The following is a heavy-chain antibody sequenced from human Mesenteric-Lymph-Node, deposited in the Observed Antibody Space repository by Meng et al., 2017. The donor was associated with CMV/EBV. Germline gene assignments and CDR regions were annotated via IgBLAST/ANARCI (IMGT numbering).Heavy chain of an antibody. V-gene: IGHV1-8*02. J-gene: IGHJ4*02. D-gene: IGHD6-19*01. CDR2: MNPNSGNT. CDR3: ARGPSYSSGFPDC. CDR1: GYTFTSFD. Sequence: QEQLVQSGAEVKKPGASVKVSCKASGYTFTSFDINWVRQATGQGPEWMGWMNPNSGNTGYAQKFQGRVTLTRDTSISTAYMELSSLRSEDTAVYYCARGPSYSSGFPDCWGQGTLVTSPQ.